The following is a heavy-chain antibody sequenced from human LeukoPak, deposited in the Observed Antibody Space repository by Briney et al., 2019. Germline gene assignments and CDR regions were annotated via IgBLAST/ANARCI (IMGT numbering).Heavy chain of an antibody. Sequence: GGSLRLSCAAAGFTFSSYGMHWVRQAPGKGLEWVAFIRYDGSNKYYADSVKGRFTISRDNSKNTLYLQMNSLRAEDTAVYYCAKANLGYCSSTSCPRYYYYMDVWGKGTRSPSP. CDR1: GFTFSSYG. V-gene: IGHV3-30*02. J-gene: IGHJ6*03. CDR3: AKANLGYCSSTSCPRYYYYMDV. D-gene: IGHD2-2*01. CDR2: IRYDGSNK.